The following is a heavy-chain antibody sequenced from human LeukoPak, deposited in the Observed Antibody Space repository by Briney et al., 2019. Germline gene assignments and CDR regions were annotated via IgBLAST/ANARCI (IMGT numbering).Heavy chain of an antibody. D-gene: IGHD4-11*01. CDR3: ARGGPTVTAFASFDY. CDR1: GGTISSYY. V-gene: IGHV4-59*01. Sequence: PSETLSLTCIVSGGTISSYYWSWLRQPPGKGLEWIGHIFYSGSTNYNPFLDSRVTISVDTAKNQLSLKLNSLTAADTAVYYCARGGPTVTAFASFDYWGQGTLVTVSS. J-gene: IGHJ4*02. CDR2: IFYSGST.